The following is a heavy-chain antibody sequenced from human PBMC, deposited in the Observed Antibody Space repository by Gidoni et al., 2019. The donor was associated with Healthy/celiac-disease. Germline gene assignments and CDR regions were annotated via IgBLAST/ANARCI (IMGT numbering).Heavy chain of an antibody. CDR1: GFTFDDYA. CDR2: ISWNSGSI. V-gene: IGHV3-9*03. D-gene: IGHD1-26*01. CDR3: AKDKGREVYSGSWFDP. Sequence: EVQLVESGGGLVQPGRSLRLSCAASGFTFDDYAMHWVRQAPGKGLEWVSGISWNSGSIGYADSVKGRFTISRDNAKNSLYLQMNSLRAEDMALYYCAKDKGREVYSGSWFDPWGQGTLVTVSS. J-gene: IGHJ5*02.